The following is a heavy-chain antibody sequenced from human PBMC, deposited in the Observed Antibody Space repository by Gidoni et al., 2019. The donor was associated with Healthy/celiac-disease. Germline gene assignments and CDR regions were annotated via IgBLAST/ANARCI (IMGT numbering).Heavy chain of an antibody. CDR2: INHSGST. CDR1: GGSFSGYY. D-gene: IGHD3-22*01. Sequence: QVQLQQWGAGLLKPSETLSLTCAVYGGSFSGYYWSWIRQPPGKGLEWIGEINHSGSTNYNPSLKSRVTISVDTSKNQFSLKLSSVTAADTAVYYCARRGWYYYDSSVDEWGQGTLVTVSS. V-gene: IGHV4-34*01. J-gene: IGHJ4*02. CDR3: ARRGWYYYDSSVDE.